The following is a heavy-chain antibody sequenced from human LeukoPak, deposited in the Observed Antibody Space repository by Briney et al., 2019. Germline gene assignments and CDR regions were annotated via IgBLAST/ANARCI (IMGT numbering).Heavy chain of an antibody. V-gene: IGHV3-53*01. CDR1: GFTVSSNY. Sequence: GGSLRLSCAASGFTVSSNYMSWVRQAPGKGLEWVSVIYGGGSTYYADSVKGRFTISRDNSKNTLYLQMNSLRAEDTAVYYCARGGTTYIIQLDPWGQGTLVTVSS. D-gene: IGHD4-11*01. J-gene: IGHJ5*02. CDR3: ARGGTTYIIQLDP. CDR2: IYGGGST.